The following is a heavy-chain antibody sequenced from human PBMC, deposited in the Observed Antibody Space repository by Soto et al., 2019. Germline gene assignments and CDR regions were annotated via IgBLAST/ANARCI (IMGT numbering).Heavy chain of an antibody. CDR1: GFTFSSYG. Sequence: GGSLRLSCAASGFTFSSYGMHWVRQAPGKGLEWVAVISYDGSNKYYADSVKGRFTISRDNSKNTLYLQMNSLRAEDTAVYYCAKDQYSGSYPPHYYYGMDVWGQGTTVTVSS. V-gene: IGHV3-30*18. CDR3: AKDQYSGSYPPHYYYGMDV. D-gene: IGHD1-26*01. CDR2: ISYDGSNK. J-gene: IGHJ6*02.